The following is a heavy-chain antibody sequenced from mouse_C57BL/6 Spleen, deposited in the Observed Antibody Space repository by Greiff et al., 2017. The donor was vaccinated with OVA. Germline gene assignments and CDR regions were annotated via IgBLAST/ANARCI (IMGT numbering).Heavy chain of an antibody. V-gene: IGHV1-52*01. CDR3: ARGVYYYGSSYDAMDY. CDR2: IDPSDSET. CDR1: GYTFTSYW. Sequence: VQLQQPGAELVRPGSSVKLSCKASGYTFTSYWMHWVKQRPIQGLEWIGNIDPSDSETNYNQKFKDKATLTVDKSSSTAYMQLSSLTSEDSAVYYCARGVYYYGSSYDAMDYWGQGTSVTVSS. J-gene: IGHJ4*01. D-gene: IGHD1-1*01.